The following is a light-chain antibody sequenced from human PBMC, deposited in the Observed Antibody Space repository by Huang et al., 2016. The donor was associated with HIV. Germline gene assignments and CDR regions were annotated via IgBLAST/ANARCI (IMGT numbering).Light chain of an antibody. CDR3: QQYHSLPWT. V-gene: IGKV1-NL1*01. CDR1: QGIGNS. Sequence: DIQMTQSPSSLSASVGDRVTITCRASQGIGNSLAWYQQKPEKAPRRLLYATSTLESGVPSSCSGSGSGTHYTLTINTLQPEDIASYYCQQYHSLPWTFGQGTKVEIK. J-gene: IGKJ1*01. CDR2: ATS.